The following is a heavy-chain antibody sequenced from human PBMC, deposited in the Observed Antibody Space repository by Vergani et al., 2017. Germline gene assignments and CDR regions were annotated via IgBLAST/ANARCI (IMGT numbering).Heavy chain of an antibody. V-gene: IGHV5-51*01. Sequence: EVQLVQSGAEVKKPGESLKISCKGSGYSFTSYWIGWVRQMPGKGLEWMGIIYPGDSDTRYSPSFQGQVTIPADKSISTAYLPWSSLKASDTAMYYCARWPDYYGSGGYHDYWGQGTLGTVSS. CDR3: ARWPDYYGSGGYHDY. D-gene: IGHD3-10*01. CDR2: IYPGDSDT. J-gene: IGHJ4*02. CDR1: GYSFTSYW.